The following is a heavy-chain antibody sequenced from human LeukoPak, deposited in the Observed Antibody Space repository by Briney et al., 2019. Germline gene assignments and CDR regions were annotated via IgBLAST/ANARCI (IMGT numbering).Heavy chain of an antibody. V-gene: IGHV6-1*01. CDR2: TFYRSRWYG. Sequence: SQTLSLTFAFSGDSVSSNSGTWNWIRQSPSRGLEWLGKTFYRSRWYGDYAISVRSRMTISPDTSKKQFSLLRNSVTAEDTAVYYCARDQYDSSGPCTFDYWGQGTLVTVSS. J-gene: IGHJ4*02. D-gene: IGHD3-22*01. CDR3: ARDQYDSSGPCTFDY. CDR1: GDSVSSNSGT.